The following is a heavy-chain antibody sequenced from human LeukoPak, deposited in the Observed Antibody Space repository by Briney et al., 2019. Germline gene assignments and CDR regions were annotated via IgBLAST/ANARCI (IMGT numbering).Heavy chain of an antibody. V-gene: IGHV4-39*01. Sequence: SETLSLTCTVSGGSISSLTYYWGWIRQPPGKGLEWIASIYYSGTTYYSPSLKSRGAISVNRSNNQFSLRLSSVTAADTAVYFCTGYSAGWSSGGGYWGQGTVVTVSS. CDR3: TGYSAGWSSGGGY. CDR1: GGSISSLTYY. D-gene: IGHD5-12*01. CDR2: IYYSGTT. J-gene: IGHJ4*02.